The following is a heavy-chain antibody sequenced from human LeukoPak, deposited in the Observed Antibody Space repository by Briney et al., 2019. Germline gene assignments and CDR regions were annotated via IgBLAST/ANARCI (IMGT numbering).Heavy chain of an antibody. V-gene: IGHV3-21*01. D-gene: IGHD1-26*01. Sequence: GGSLRLSCAASGFTFSSYSMNWVRQAPGKGLEWVSSISSSSNYIYYADSVKGRFTISRDNAKNSLYLQMNSLRAEDTAVYYCARGVGATGYYFDYWGQGTLVTVSS. J-gene: IGHJ4*02. CDR3: ARGVGATGYYFDY. CDR2: ISSSSNYI. CDR1: GFTFSSYS.